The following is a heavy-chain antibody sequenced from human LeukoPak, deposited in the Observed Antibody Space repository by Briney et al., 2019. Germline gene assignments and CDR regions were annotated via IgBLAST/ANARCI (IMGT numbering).Heavy chain of an antibody. CDR2: IQPAGNDK. CDR1: GFTFNNYG. D-gene: IGHD3-3*01. V-gene: IGHV3-30*02. J-gene: IGHJ4*02. CDR3: AKSITIFGVVIG. Sequence: PGGSLRLSCAASGFTFNNYGMHWVRQAPGKGLEWVALIQPAGNDKYYADSVKGRFTVSRDNSKNTLYLQLNSLKVEDTAVYYCAKSITIFGVVIGWGQGTLVTVSS.